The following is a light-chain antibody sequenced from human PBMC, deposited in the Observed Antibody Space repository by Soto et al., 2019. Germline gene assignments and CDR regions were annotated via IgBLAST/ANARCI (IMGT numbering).Light chain of an antibody. CDR1: QDISSH. V-gene: IGKV1-9*01. J-gene: IGKJ4*01. Sequence: DIQLTQSPSFLSASVGDRVTITCRASQDISSHLAWYQQKPGKAPKLLIYAASTLQSGVPSGFGGSGSGTEFALNIPSLQPEDFAPEYSQQVKTYPLTFGGGTKVEIK. CDR3: QQVKTYPLT. CDR2: AAS.